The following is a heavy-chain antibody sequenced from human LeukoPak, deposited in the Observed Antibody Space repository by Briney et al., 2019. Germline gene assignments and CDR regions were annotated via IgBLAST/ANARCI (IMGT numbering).Heavy chain of an antibody. V-gene: IGHV3-11*01. Sequence: GGSLRLSCAASGFTFSDYYMSWIRQAPGKGLEWVSYISSSGSTIYYADSVKGRFTISRDNAKNSLYLQMNSLRAEDTAVYYCASMGFYYDSSGYYRYWGQGTLVTVSS. CDR3: ASMGFYYDSSGYYRY. CDR1: GFTFSDYY. J-gene: IGHJ4*02. D-gene: IGHD3-22*01. CDR2: ISSSGSTI.